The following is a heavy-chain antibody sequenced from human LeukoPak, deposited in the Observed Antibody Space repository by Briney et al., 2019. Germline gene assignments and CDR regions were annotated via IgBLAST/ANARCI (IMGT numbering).Heavy chain of an antibody. CDR1: GFTFSSYG. V-gene: IGHV3-30*18. CDR3: AKDPGKYGYAQFDY. Sequence: GRSLRLSCAASGFTFSSYGMHWVRQAPGKGLEWVAVISYDGSKKYYADSVKGRFTISRDNSKNTLYLQMNSLRAEDTAVYYCAKDPGKYGYAQFDYWGQGTLVTVSS. D-gene: IGHD5-18*01. CDR2: ISYDGSKK. J-gene: IGHJ4*02.